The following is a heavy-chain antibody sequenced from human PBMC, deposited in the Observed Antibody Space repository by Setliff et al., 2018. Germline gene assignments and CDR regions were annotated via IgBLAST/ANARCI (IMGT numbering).Heavy chain of an antibody. D-gene: IGHD2-2*01. CDR1: GFTFDDYG. Sequence: PGGSLRLSCAASGFTFDDYGMSWVRQAPGKGLEWVSGINWSGGSTGYADSVKGRFTISRDNAKNSLYLQMNSLRAEDTALYHCAKGYCSSTSCYVDYWGQGTLVTVSS. J-gene: IGHJ4*02. CDR3: AKGYCSSTSCYVDY. V-gene: IGHV3-20*01. CDR2: INWSGGST.